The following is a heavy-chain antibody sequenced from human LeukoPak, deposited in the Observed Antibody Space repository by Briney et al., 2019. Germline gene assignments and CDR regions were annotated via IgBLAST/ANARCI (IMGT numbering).Heavy chain of an antibody. J-gene: IGHJ4*02. CDR1: GGSISSYY. Sequence: SSETLSLTCTVSGGSISSYYWSWIRQPPGKGLEWTGYIYYSGSTNYNPSLKSRVTISVDTSKNQFSLKLSSVTAADTAVYYCARRGWDGGYDSSGYYLTYYFDYWGQGTLVTVSS. D-gene: IGHD3-22*01. CDR3: ARRGWDGGYDSSGYYLTYYFDY. V-gene: IGHV4-59*08. CDR2: IYYSGST.